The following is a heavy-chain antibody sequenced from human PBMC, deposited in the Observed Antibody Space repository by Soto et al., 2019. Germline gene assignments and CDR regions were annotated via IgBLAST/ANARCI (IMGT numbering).Heavy chain of an antibody. D-gene: IGHD2-15*01. J-gene: IGHJ5*02. V-gene: IGHV4-59*01. Sequence: SETLSLTCTVSGGSISSYYWSWIRQPPGKGLEWIGYIYYSGSTNYNPSLKGRVTISVDTSKNQFSLKLSSVTAADTAVYYCAREGRYCSGGSCSLVDPWGQGTLVTVSS. CDR3: AREGRYCSGGSCSLVDP. CDR2: IYYSGST. CDR1: GGSISSYY.